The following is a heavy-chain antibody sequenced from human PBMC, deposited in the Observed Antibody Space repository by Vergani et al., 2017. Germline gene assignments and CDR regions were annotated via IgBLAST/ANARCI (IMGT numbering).Heavy chain of an antibody. Sequence: QVQLVESGGGVVQPGGSLRLSCAASGFTFSSYGMHWVRQAPGKGLEWVAFIRYDGSNKYYADSVKGRFTISRDNSKNTLYLQMNSLRAEDTAVYYCARARYGDYRWFDPWGQGTLVTVSS. D-gene: IGHD4-17*01. CDR2: IRYDGSNK. CDR3: ARARYGDYRWFDP. J-gene: IGHJ5*02. CDR1: GFTFSSYG. V-gene: IGHV3-30*02.